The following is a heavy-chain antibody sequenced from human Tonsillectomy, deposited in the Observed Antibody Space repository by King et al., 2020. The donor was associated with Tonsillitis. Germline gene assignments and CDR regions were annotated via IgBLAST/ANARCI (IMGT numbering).Heavy chain of an antibody. D-gene: IGHD3-10*01. V-gene: IGHV3-15*01. J-gene: IGHJ4*02. CDR1: GFTFSNAW. CDR3: TTVDITMVRGVIAYYFDY. Sequence: VQLVESGGGLVKPGGSLRLSCAASGFTFSNAWMSWVRQAPGKGLEWVGRIKSKTDGGTTDSAAPVKGRFTIPRDDSKNTLYLQMNSLKTEDTDVYYCTTVDITMVRGVIAYYFDYWGQGTLVTVSS. CDR2: IKSKTDGGTT.